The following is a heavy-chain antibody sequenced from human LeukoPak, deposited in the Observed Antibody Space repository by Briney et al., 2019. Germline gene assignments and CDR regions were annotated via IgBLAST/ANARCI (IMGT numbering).Heavy chain of an antibody. CDR1: GFTFSSYW. CDR3: ARVGYNWDYLGLDWFVP. D-gene: IGHD1-7*01. V-gene: IGHV3-74*01. Sequence: GGSLRLSCAASGFTFSSYWRHWVRQAPGKGLVWVSRINSDGSSTSYADSVKGRFTISRDNAKNTLYLQMNSLRAEDTAVYYCARVGYNWDYLGLDWFVPWGQGNLVTVSS. J-gene: IGHJ5*02. CDR2: INSDGSST.